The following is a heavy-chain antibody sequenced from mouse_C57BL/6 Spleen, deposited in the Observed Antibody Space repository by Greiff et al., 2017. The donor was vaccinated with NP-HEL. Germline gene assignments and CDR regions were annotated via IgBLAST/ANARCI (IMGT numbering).Heavy chain of an antibody. CDR2: INPSNGGT. J-gene: IGHJ4*01. V-gene: IGHV1-53*01. CDR3: ARGGWLRYAMDY. CDR1: GYTFTSYW. D-gene: IGHD2-2*01. Sequence: QVQLQQPGTELVKPGASVKLSCKASGYTFTSYWMHWVKQRPGQGLEWIGNINPSNGGTNYNEKFKSKATLTVDKSSSTAYMQLSSLTSEDSAVCYCARGGWLRYAMDYWGQGTSVTVSS.